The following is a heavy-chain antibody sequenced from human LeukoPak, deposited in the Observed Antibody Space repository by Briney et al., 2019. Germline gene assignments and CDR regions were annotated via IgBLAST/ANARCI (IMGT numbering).Heavy chain of an antibody. J-gene: IGHJ4*02. Sequence: ASVKVSCKASGYTFTTYDINWVRQATGQGLEWMGWMNPNSGNTGYAPKFQGRVTMTRNTSISTAYMELSSLRSEDTAVYYCARDVKYYDSSGYPFDYWGQGTLVTVSS. V-gene: IGHV1-8*01. D-gene: IGHD3-22*01. CDR2: MNPNSGNT. CDR1: GYTFTTYD. CDR3: ARDVKYYDSSGYPFDY.